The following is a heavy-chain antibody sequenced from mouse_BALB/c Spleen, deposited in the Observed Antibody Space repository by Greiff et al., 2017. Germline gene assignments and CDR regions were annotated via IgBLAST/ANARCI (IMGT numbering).Heavy chain of an antibody. CDR3: AREGGYRYDDGAWFAY. CDR1: GYTFTDYY. Sequence: EVQLQQSGPELVKPGASVKMSCKASGYTFTDYYMKWVKQSHGKSLEWIGDINPNNGGTSYNQKFKGKATLTVDKSSSTAYMQLNSLTSEDSAVYYCAREGGYRYDDGAWFAYWGQGTLVTVSA. V-gene: IGHV1-26*01. D-gene: IGHD2-14*01. CDR2: INPNNGGT. J-gene: IGHJ3*01.